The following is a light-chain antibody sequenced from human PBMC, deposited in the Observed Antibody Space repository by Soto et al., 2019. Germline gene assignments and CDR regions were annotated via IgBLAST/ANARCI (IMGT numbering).Light chain of an antibody. V-gene: IGKV1-5*03. Sequence: DIQMTQSPSTVSASVGARVTITCRASQSISSWLAWYQQKPGKAPNLLIFKASRLQSGVPSRFSGSGSGTEFALTISSLQPDDFATYYCQQYDTYPLTFGGGTKVEI. CDR3: QQYDTYPLT. CDR1: QSISSW. CDR2: KAS. J-gene: IGKJ4*01.